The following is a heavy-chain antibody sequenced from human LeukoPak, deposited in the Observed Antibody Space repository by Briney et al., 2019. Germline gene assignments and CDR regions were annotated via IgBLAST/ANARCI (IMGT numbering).Heavy chain of an antibody. CDR1: GGSTSSSSYY. Sequence: SETLSLTCTVSGGSTSSSSYYWGWIRQPPGKGLEWIGSIYYSGSTYYSPSLKSRITISVDTSKNHFPLKLSSVTAADTAVYYCARHPLRGSGTCYRDYYYYMDVWGKGTTVTVSS. CDR2: IYYSGST. V-gene: IGHV4-39*01. D-gene: IGHD3-10*01. CDR3: ARHPLRGSGTCYRDYYYYMDV. J-gene: IGHJ6*03.